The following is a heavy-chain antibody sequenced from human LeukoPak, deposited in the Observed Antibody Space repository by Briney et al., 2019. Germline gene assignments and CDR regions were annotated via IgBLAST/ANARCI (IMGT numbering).Heavy chain of an antibody. V-gene: IGHV4-34*01. CDR2: INHSGST. D-gene: IGHD4-17*01. CDR1: GGSFSGYY. CDR3: AGYGDYDAPSVDY. J-gene: IGHJ4*02. Sequence: PSETLSLTCAVYGGSFSGYYWSWIRQPPGKGLEWIGEINHSGSTNYNPSLTSRVTISVDTSKNQFSLKLSSVTAADTAVYYCAGYGDYDAPSVDYWGQGTLVTVSS.